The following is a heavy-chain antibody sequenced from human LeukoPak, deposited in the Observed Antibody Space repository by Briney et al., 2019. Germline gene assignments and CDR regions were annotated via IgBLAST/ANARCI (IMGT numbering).Heavy chain of an antibody. CDR2: IIPIFGTV. CDR1: GGTFSSYA. Sequence: SVKVSCKASGGTFSSYAISWVRQAPGQGLEWMGGIIPIFGTVNYAQKFQGRVTITADESTSTAYMELSSLRSEDTAVYYCATTHSSSWSFDYWGQGTLVTVSS. CDR3: ATTHSSSWSFDY. J-gene: IGHJ4*02. V-gene: IGHV1-69*13. D-gene: IGHD6-13*01.